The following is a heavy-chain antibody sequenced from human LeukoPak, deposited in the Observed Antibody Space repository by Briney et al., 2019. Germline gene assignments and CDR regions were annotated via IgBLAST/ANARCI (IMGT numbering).Heavy chain of an antibody. CDR3: ARVGTMVRGVHFDY. J-gene: IGHJ4*02. D-gene: IGHD3-10*01. CDR2: ISSSSSTI. Sequence: GGSPRLSCAASGFTFSSYSMSWVRQAPGKGLEWVSYISSSSSTIYYADSVKGRFTISRDNAKNSLYLQMNSLRAEDTAVYYCARVGTMVRGVHFDYWGQGTLVTVSS. V-gene: IGHV3-48*01. CDR1: GFTFSSYS.